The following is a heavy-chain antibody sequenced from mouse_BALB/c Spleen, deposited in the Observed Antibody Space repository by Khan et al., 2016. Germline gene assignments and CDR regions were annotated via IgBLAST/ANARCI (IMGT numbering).Heavy chain of an antibody. J-gene: IGHJ2*01. D-gene: IGHD1-2*01. V-gene: IGHV3-2*02. Sequence: EVQLQESGPGLVKPSQSLSLTCTVTGYSITSGYGWNWIRQPPGNQLEWMGNISYSGSTNYNPSLKSRISITRDTSKNQFFLQLNAVSTEDTATYYCTRTARIKYWGQGTTLTVSS. CDR2: ISYSGST. CDR1: GYSITSGYG. CDR3: TRTARIKY.